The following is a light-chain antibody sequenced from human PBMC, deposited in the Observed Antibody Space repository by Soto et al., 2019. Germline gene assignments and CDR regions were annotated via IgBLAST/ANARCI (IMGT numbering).Light chain of an antibody. CDR1: QGISTY. Sequence: DIQLTQSPSFLSASVGDRVTITCRASQGISTYLAWYLQRPGKAPKLLIYGASTLQSGVPSRFSGSGSGTEFTLTISSLQPEDFGTYYCQQLNSDWYAFGQGTKLDIK. V-gene: IGKV1-9*01. CDR2: GAS. CDR3: QQLNSDWYA. J-gene: IGKJ2*01.